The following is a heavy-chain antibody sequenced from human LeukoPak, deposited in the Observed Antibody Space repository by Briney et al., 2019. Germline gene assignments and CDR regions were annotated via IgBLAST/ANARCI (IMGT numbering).Heavy chain of an antibody. CDR3: ARDLDGAADYYYYYGMDV. D-gene: IGHD6-25*01. J-gene: IGHJ6*02. CDR1: GFTFSSYW. CDR2: IKQDGSEK. Sequence: GGSLRLSCAASGFTFSSYWMSWVRLAPGKGLEWVANIKQDGSEKYYVDSVKGRFTISRDNAKNSLYLQMNSLRAEDTAVYYCARDLDGAADYYYYYGMDVWGQGTTVTVSS. V-gene: IGHV3-7*03.